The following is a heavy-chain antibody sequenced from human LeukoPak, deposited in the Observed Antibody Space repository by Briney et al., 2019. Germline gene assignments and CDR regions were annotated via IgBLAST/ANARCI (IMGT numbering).Heavy chain of an antibody. CDR3: AGLPAHRPLDY. CDR2: IHNSGRT. CDR1: GGSVSSGDNY. V-gene: IGHV4-61*08. D-gene: IGHD2-21*02. J-gene: IGHJ4*02. Sequence: PSETLSLTCTVSGGSVSSGDNYWNWIRQSPGEGLEWIGYIHNSGRTTCNPSLKSRSTILLDTSKNQFSLNLRSVIAADTAVYYCAGLPAHRPLDYWGQGILVTVSS.